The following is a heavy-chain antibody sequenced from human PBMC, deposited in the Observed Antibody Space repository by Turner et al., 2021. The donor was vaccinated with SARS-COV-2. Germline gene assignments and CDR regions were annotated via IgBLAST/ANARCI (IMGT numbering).Heavy chain of an antibody. CDR3: AKCVTTCQTKGLDN. Sequence: EVQSLESGGGLVQPGGSLRLSCAASGFTFNNFAMSWVRQGQGKGLEWVSAINGTGHVTHYVDSVKGRFTISRDSSKNTLYLQMNSLRVEDTAIYYCAKCVTTCQTKGLDNWGQGTLVTVSS. J-gene: IGHJ4*02. CDR1: GFTFNNFA. V-gene: IGHV3-23*01. CDR2: INGTGHVT. D-gene: IGHD1-26*01.